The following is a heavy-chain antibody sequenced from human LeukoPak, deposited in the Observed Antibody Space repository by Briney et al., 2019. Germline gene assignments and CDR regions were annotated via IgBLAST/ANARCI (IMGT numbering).Heavy chain of an antibody. V-gene: IGHV3-74*01. Sequence: GGSLRLSCAASGFTFSSYWMHWVRQAPGKGLVWVSRINSDGSSTSYADSVKGRFTISRDNAKNTLYLQMNSLRAEDTAVYYCARGDYYYYYMDVWSKGTTVTVSS. CDR3: ARGDYYYYYMDV. CDR2: INSDGSST. J-gene: IGHJ6*03. CDR1: GFTFSSYW. D-gene: IGHD1-26*01.